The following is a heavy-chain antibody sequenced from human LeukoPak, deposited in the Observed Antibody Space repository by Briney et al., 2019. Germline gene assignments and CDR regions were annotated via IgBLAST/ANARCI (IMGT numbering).Heavy chain of an antibody. CDR1: VGSNSGYY. D-gene: IGHD6-13*01. CDR3: ARPISGWYYFDY. Sequence: SETLSLTRSVSVGSNSGYYWSWIRQPPGTAREWIGYINYSGRTDHNPPPTSRVTISVDTSKNQFFLKLSSVTAADTAVFYCARPISGWYYFDYWGQGTLVTVSS. V-gene: IGHV4-59*08. CDR2: INYSGRT. J-gene: IGHJ4*02.